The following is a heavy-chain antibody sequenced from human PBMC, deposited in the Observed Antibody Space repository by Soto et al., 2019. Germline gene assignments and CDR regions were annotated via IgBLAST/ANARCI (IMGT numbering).Heavy chain of an antibody. Sequence: GGSLRLSCTASGFTFGDYAMSWFRQAPGKGLEWVGFIRSKAYGGTTEYAASVKGRFTISRDDSKSIAYLQMNSLKTEDTAVYYCTRDWASLGPAAGDAFDIWGQGTMVTVS. J-gene: IGHJ3*02. CDR1: GFTFGDYA. CDR3: TRDWASLGPAAGDAFDI. CDR2: IRSKAYGGTT. V-gene: IGHV3-49*03. D-gene: IGHD6-13*01.